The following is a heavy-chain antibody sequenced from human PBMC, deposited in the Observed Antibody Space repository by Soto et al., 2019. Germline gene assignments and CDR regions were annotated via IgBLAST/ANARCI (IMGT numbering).Heavy chain of an antibody. CDR3: ARPIEGGSSGYYH. CDR2: FYYSGST. V-gene: IGHV4-38-2*01. Sequence: SETLSLTCAVSGYSIASGYYWAWIRQSPGKGLEWIGSFYYSGSTYYKPSLKSRVSISVDTSKNQFSLKLSSVTAADTAVYYCARPIEGGSSGYYHWGQGTLVTSPQ. J-gene: IGHJ5*02. D-gene: IGHD3-22*01. CDR1: GYSIASGYY.